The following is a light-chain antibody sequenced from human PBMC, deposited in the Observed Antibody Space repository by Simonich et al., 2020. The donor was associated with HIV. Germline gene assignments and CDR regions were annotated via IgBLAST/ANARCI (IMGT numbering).Light chain of an antibody. CDR1: QSVYNRY. J-gene: IGKJ4*01. CDR2: GSA. CDR3: QQYGSSLPLT. Sequence: EIVLTQSPGTLSLSPGERATLSCWASQSVYNRYLAWYQQKPGQAPRLLSYGSATRPPGIPDRFSGSGSGTDFTLTISRLEPEDFAVYYCQQYGSSLPLTFGGGTKVEIK. V-gene: IGKV3-20*01.